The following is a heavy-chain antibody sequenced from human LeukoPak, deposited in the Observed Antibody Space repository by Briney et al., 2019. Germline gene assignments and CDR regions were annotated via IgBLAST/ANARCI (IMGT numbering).Heavy chain of an antibody. CDR1: GLTFRLYG. D-gene: IGHD7-27*01. V-gene: IGHV3-33*01. CDR2: ILNDGSNQ. Sequence: GGSLRLSCAASGLTFRLYGMRWVRQAPGKGLEWVAVILNDGSNQYYADSVKGRFTVSRDNSKNTVFLQVNSLRADDTAVYYCARDGVNWGIDLWGQGTLVIVSS. CDR3: ARDGVNWGIDL. J-gene: IGHJ5*02.